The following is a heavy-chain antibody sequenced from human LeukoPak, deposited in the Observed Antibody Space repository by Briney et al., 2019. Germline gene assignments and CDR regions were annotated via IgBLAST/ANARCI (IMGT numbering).Heavy chain of an antibody. CDR1: GGSVSSSSYY. J-gene: IGHJ1*01. V-gene: IGHV4-61*01. CDR3: ASHSLTAAGIVRH. D-gene: IGHD6-13*01. CDR2: IYYSGST. Sequence: PSETLSLTCTVSGGSVSSSSYYWVWILQPPGKGLEWIGYIYYSGSTNYNSSLKSRVTSSVDTSNNQFSLKLSSVTAADTAMYYCASHSLTAAGIVRHWGQGTLVTVSS.